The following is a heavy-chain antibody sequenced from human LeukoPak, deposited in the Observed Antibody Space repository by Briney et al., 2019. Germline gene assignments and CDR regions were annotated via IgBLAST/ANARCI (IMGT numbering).Heavy chain of an antibody. J-gene: IGHJ5*02. D-gene: IGHD3-9*01. CDR1: GGTFSSYT. V-gene: IGHV1-69*02. CDR3: ARRGYDILTGYSYNWFDP. Sequence: SVKVSCKASGGTFSSYTISWVRQAPGQGLEWMGRIIPILGIANYAQKFQGRVTITADKSTSTAYMELSSLRSEDTAVYYCARRGYDILTGYSYNWFDPWGQGALVTVSS. CDR2: IIPILGIA.